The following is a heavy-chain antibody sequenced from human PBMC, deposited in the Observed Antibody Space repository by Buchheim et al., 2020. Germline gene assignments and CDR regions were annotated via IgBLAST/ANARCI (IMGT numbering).Heavy chain of an antibody. Sequence: QVQLVQSEAEVAKPGASVKVSCKASGYTFISHWMHWVRQAPGQGLEWMAVINPNGGTTIYAQKFQGRVTMTRDPSTSPVYMELSSLRSEDTAVYYCARDSSIAAEGTWWFDPWGQGTL. CDR3: ARDSSIAAEGTWWFDP. J-gene: IGHJ5*02. CDR1: GYTFISHW. CDR2: INPNGGTT. D-gene: IGHD6-13*01. V-gene: IGHV1-46*01.